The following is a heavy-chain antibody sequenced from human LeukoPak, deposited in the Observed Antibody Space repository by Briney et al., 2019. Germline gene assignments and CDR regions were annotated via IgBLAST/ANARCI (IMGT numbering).Heavy chain of an antibody. V-gene: IGHV3-23*01. CDR3: AISLHSCETSGYFYK. Sequence: GTSLRLSRAASGFIFGSYAVSCARQVAGKGLELGSFIRGGGSYSAGSLRGRFTISKTHSKNTVSLQLNSLRAEDTPGNYCAISLHSCETSGYFYKWGQGTLVTVSS. CDR1: GFIFGSYA. J-gene: IGHJ4*02. D-gene: IGHD3-22*01. CDR2: IRGGGS.